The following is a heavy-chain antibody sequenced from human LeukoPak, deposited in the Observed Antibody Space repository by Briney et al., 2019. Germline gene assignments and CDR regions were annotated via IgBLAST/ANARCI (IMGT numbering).Heavy chain of an antibody. V-gene: IGHV3-23*01. J-gene: IGHJ5*02. D-gene: IGHD3-9*01. CDR1: GFTFSKYA. CDR3: AKLAGGSYYDILGWFDP. CDR2: ISGSGGST. Sequence: PGGSLRLSCAASGFTFSKYAMSWVRQAPGKGLEWVSAISGSGGSTYYADSVKGRFTISGDNSKNTLYLQMNSLRAEDTAVYYCAKLAGGSYYDILGWFDPWGQGTLVTVSS.